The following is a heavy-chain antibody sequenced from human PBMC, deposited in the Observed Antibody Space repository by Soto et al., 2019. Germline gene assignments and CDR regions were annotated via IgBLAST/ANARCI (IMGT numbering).Heavy chain of an antibody. D-gene: IGHD3-16*01. V-gene: IGHV5-51*01. J-gene: IGHJ4*02. CDR3: ARHQRDDASRKIDC. CDR2: INPADSDI. Sequence: GESLKISCKGSGYSFSSRWIGWVRQMPGKGLEWMGIINPADSDIKYSPSFQGQVTISADKSIGTAYLQWSSLKASDTAMYYCARHQRDDASRKIDCWGQGTLVTVSS. CDR1: GYSFSSRW.